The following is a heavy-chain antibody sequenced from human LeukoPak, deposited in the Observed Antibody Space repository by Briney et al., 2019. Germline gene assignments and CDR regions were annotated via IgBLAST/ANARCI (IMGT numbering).Heavy chain of an antibody. D-gene: IGHD2-15*01. J-gene: IGHJ3*02. Sequence: GGSLRLSCAASGFTFSSYAMSWVRQAPGKGLEWVSAISGSGGSTYYADSVKGRFTISRDNSKNTLYLQMNSLRAEDTAVYYCAKDEYCSGGSCYFGDAFDIWGQGTMVTVSS. CDR2: ISGSGGST. CDR3: AKDEYCSGGSCYFGDAFDI. CDR1: GFTFSSYA. V-gene: IGHV3-23*01.